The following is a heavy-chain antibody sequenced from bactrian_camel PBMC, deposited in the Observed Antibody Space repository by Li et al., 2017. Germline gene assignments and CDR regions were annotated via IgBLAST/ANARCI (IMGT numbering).Heavy chain of an antibody. CDR3: AVVCGAWCSGRGVGSSPNY. CDR1: GFRVDKNC. J-gene: IGHJ4*01. CDR2: ISLRFGST. V-gene: IGHV3S1*01. Sequence: VQLVESGGASVQAGGSLRLSCTISGFRVDKNCVAWFRQAPGKGREGVATISLRFGSTYYAGSVKGRFTISQDNADNTLHLEMESLKPEDTAMYYCAVVCGAWCSGRGVGSSPNYWGQGTQVTVS. D-gene: IGHD1*01.